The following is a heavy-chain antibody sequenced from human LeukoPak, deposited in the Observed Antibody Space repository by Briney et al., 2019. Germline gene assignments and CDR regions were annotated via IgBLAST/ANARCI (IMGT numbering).Heavy chain of an antibody. CDR2: ISESGGST. CDR3: VKDGSMFDP. V-gene: IGHV3-23*01. CDR1: GFTFSSYA. Sequence: QSGGSLRLSCAASGFTFSSYAMSWVRQAPGKGLEWVSGISESGGSTHHADSVKGRFTVSRDNSKNTLYLQVNSLRVEDTAIYYCVKDGSMFDPWGQGTLVTVAS. D-gene: IGHD1-26*01. J-gene: IGHJ5*02.